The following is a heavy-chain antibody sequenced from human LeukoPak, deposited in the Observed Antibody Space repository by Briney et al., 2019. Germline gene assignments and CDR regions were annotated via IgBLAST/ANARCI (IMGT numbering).Heavy chain of an antibody. D-gene: IGHD1-26*01. CDR2: ISYDGNNE. CDR1: GFTFGAYA. Sequence: PGRSLRLSCAASGFTFGAYAMHWVRQSPGKGLEWVALISYDGNNEWYADSVKGRFTVSRDNSKNTLYLQMNSLRVEDTVVYYCARGHPHGWELYLDYWGQGTLVTVSS. J-gene: IGHJ4*02. V-gene: IGHV3-30*04. CDR3: ARGHPHGWELYLDY.